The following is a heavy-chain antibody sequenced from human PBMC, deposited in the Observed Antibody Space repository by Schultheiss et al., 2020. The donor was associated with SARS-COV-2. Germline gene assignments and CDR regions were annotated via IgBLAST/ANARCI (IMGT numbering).Heavy chain of an antibody. D-gene: IGHD6-6*01. Sequence: SETLSLTCTVSGGSISSSSYYWGWIRQPPGKGLEWIGYIYYSGSTNYNPSLKSRVTISVDTSKNQFSLKLSSVTAADTAVYYCARERSSIAARRFDYWGQGTLVTVSS. CDR2: IYYSGST. CDR3: ARERSSIAARRFDY. V-gene: IGHV4-61*05. J-gene: IGHJ4*02. CDR1: GGSISSSSYY.